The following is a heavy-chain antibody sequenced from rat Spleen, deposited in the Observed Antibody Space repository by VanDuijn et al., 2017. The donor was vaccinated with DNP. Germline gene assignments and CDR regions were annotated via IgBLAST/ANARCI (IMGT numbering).Heavy chain of an antibody. V-gene: IGHV5-20*01. D-gene: IGHD5-1*01. Sequence: EVQLVESDGGLVQPGRSLKLSCAASGFTFSDYYMAWVRQAPAKGLEWVATISYDGDTTYYRDSVKGRFSLSRDNAKSTLYLQVNSLRSEDTATYYCTTDLGDYWGQGVMVTVSS. J-gene: IGHJ2*01. CDR3: TTDLGDY. CDR1: GFTFSDYY. CDR2: ISYDGDTT.